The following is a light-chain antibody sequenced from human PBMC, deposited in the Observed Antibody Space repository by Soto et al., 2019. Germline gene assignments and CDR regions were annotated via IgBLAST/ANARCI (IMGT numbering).Light chain of an antibody. CDR2: DAS. V-gene: IGKV3-20*01. CDR1: QSITNNY. CDR3: QQCSFYPRT. Sequence: EIVLTQSPGTLSLSPGERATLSCRASQSITNNYLAWYQQKPGQAPRLLIFDASNRATGIPDRFSGSGSGTDFTLTISRLEPEDFAVYYCQQCSFYPRTFGQGTKVEIK. J-gene: IGKJ1*01.